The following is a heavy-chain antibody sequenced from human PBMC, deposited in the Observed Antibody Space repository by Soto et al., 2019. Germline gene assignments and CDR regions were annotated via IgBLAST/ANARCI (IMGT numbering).Heavy chain of an antibody. J-gene: IGHJ3*02. CDR3: ARDCSSTSCFSPDAFDI. Sequence: SVKVSCKASGGTFSSYAISWVRQAPGQGLEWMGGLIPIFGTANYAQKFQGRVTITADESTSTAYMELSSLRSEDTAVYYCARDCSSTSCFSPDAFDIWGQGTMVTVSS. V-gene: IGHV1-69*13. D-gene: IGHD2-2*01. CDR2: LIPIFGTA. CDR1: GGTFSSYA.